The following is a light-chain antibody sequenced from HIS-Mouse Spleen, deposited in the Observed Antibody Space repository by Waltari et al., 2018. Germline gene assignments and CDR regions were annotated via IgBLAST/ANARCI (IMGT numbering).Light chain of an antibody. Sequence: AIRMTQSPSPFSASTGDRAPIPCRASQGLSSYLAWYQQKPGKAPKLLIYAATTLQSGVPSRISGSGSGTDFTLTISCLQSEDFATYYCQQYYSYLPITFGQGTRLEIK. V-gene: IGKV1-8*01. CDR3: QQYYSYLPIT. CDR2: AAT. J-gene: IGKJ5*01. CDR1: QGLSSY.